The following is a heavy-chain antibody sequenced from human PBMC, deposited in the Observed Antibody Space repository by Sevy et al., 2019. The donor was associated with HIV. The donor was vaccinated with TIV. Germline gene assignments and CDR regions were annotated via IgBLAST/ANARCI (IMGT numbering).Heavy chain of an antibody. CDR1: GFTFSDYY. V-gene: IGHV3-11*01. CDR3: ARDHVKDGDLGDYYYFAMDV. D-gene: IGHD4-17*01. J-gene: IGHJ6*02. Sequence: GGSLRLSCAASGFTFSDYYMSWIRQAPGKGLEWISYISGSDDAIYYADSVKGRFSISRDNAKNSLYLQLTSLRPEDTAVYYCARDHVKDGDLGDYYYFAMDVWGQGTRSPS. CDR2: ISGSDDAI.